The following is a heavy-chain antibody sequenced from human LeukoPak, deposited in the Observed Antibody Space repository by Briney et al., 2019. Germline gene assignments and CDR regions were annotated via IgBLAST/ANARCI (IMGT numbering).Heavy chain of an antibody. V-gene: IGHV3-74*01. J-gene: IGHJ4*02. D-gene: IGHD2-15*01. CDR2: INSDGSST. CDR3: AKTAAIVVVVAANDY. CDR1: GFTLSSYW. Sequence: GGSLRLSCAASGFTLSSYWMHWVLQAPGEGLLWVSRINSDGSSTSYADSVKGRFTIYRDNAKNTLYLQMNSLTAEDTAMYYCAKTAAIVVVVAANDYWGQGTLVTVSS.